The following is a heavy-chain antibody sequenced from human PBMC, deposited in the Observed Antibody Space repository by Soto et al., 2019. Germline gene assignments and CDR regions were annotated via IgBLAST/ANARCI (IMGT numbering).Heavy chain of an antibody. CDR3: RVTGVSEVEY. D-gene: IGHD2-8*01. CDR1: GYTFCVFY. V-gene: IGHV1-2*02. Sequence: ASVKVSCKTSGYTFCVFYIHWVRQAPGQWLESMGWIYPDSGGTDYAQKFQGRVTMTRDTSISTAYMELSRLRSDDTAVYYCRVTGVSEVEYWDQGTLVTVSS. CDR2: IYPDSGGT. J-gene: IGHJ4*02.